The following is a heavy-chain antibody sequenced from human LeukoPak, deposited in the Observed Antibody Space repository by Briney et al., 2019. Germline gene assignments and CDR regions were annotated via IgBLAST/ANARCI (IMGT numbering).Heavy chain of an antibody. V-gene: IGHV4-4*02. D-gene: IGHD4-17*01. CDR1: GAFITKSHW. CDR3: ATYFYGEYGSYYFDY. CDR2: IYHSGTT. Sequence: SGTLSLTCVVSGAFITKSHWWSWARQPPGKGLEWIGEIYHSGTTNYNPSLQSRVTMSVDKSKNQFSLKLSSVTAADTAVYYCATYFYGEYGSYYFDYWGQGTLVTVSS. J-gene: IGHJ4*02.